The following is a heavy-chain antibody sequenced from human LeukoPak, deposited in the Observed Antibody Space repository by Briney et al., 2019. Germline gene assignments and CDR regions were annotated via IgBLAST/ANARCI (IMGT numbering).Heavy chain of an antibody. Sequence: KPSETLSLTCTVSGGSISSSSYYWGWIRQPPGKGLEWIGSIYYSGSTYYNPSLKSRVTISVDTSKNQFSLKLSSVTAADTAVYYCVGYSNTHYWGQGTLVTVSS. CDR2: IYYSGST. V-gene: IGHV4-39*01. CDR1: GGSISSSSYY. J-gene: IGHJ4*02. D-gene: IGHD4-11*01. CDR3: VGYSNTHY.